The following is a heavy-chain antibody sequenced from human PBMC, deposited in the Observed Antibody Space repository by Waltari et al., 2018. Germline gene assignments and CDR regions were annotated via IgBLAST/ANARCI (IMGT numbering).Heavy chain of an antibody. V-gene: IGHV4-59*01. J-gene: IGHJ4*02. D-gene: IGHD6-19*01. CDR2: IYYSGSP. Sequence: QVQLQESGSGLVKPSETLSLTCTVSGGSISSYYWSWIRQPPGKGLAWIGYIYYSGSPNYTTLRKSRVTISVDTTKNQFSLKLRSVTAADTAVYYCARVTFSGLDYWGQRTLVTVSS. CDR1: GGSISSYY. CDR3: ARVTFSGLDY.